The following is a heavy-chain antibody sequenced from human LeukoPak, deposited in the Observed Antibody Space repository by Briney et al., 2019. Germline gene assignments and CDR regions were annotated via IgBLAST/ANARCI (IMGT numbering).Heavy chain of an antibody. Sequence: QPGGSLRLSCAVSGFSFSSYAMHWVRQAPGKGLEWVAVIRHDETNEYYADSVQGRFTISRDTSKNTLYLQMNSLRAEDTAVYYCAKEYTPSSPLGELDSWGQGNLVTVSS. CDR2: IRHDETNE. V-gene: IGHV3-30*02. CDR1: GFSFSSYA. CDR3: AKEYTPSSPLGELDS. D-gene: IGHD6-6*01. J-gene: IGHJ4*02.